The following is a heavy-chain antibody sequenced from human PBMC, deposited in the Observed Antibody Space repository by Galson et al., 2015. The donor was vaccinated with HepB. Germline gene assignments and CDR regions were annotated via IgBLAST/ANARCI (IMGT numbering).Heavy chain of an antibody. CDR3: VTSRIAAAGVPLDY. V-gene: IGHV3-64D*06. CDR2: ISSNGGST. Sequence: SLRLSCAASGFTFSSYAMHWVRQAPGKGLEYVSAISSNGGSTYYADSVKGRFTISRDNSKNTLYLQMSSLRAEDTAVYYCVTSRIAAAGVPLDYWGQGTLVTVSS. CDR1: GFTFSSYA. J-gene: IGHJ4*02. D-gene: IGHD6-13*01.